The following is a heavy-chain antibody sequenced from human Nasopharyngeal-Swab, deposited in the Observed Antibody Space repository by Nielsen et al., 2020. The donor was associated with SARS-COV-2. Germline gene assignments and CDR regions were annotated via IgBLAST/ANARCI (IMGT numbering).Heavy chain of an antibody. Sequence: GGSLRLSCAASGSTFSRSTMHWVRQAPGKGLEWVAVISYDGSNKYYADSVKGRFTISRDISKNTLYLQMNSLRAEDTAVFYCASTPLDSSGYYYAFHYWGRGTLVTVSS. J-gene: IGHJ4*02. D-gene: IGHD3-22*01. CDR1: GSTFSRST. CDR2: ISYDGSNK. CDR3: ASTPLDSSGYYYAFHY. V-gene: IGHV3-30-3*01.